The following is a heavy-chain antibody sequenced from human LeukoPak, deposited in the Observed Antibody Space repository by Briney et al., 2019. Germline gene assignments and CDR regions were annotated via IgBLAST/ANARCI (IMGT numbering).Heavy chain of an antibody. CDR1: GGSISSSSYY. D-gene: IGHD3-16*02. Sequence: PSETLSLTCTVSGGSISSSSYYWGWIRQPPGKGLEWIGSIYYSGSTYYNPSLKSRVTISVDTSKNQFSLKLSSVTAADTAVYYCARGVIGLYWGQGTLVTVSS. CDR3: ARGVIGLY. CDR2: IYYSGST. J-gene: IGHJ4*02. V-gene: IGHV4-39*01.